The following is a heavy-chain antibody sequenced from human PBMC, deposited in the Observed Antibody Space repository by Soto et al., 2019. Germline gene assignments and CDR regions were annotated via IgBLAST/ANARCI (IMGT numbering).Heavy chain of an antibody. Sequence: GESLKISCKGSGYSFTSYWISWVRQMPGKGLEWMGRIDPSDSYTNYSPSFQGHVTISADKSISTAYLQWSSLKASDTAMYYCARIGTQTVDYYYYGMDVWGPGNTGTGSS. CDR2: IDPSDSYT. CDR1: GYSFTSYW. CDR3: ARIGTQTVDYYYYGMDV. V-gene: IGHV5-10-1*01. J-gene: IGHJ6*02. D-gene: IGHD3-10*01.